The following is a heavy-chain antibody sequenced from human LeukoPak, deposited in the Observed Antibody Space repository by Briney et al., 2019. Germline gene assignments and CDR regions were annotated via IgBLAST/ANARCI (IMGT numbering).Heavy chain of an antibody. CDR2: LSEGGDTA. CDR1: GFTFSSYV. V-gene: IGHV3-23*01. CDR3: AFSPLGDNYGFPY. Sequence: GSSLRLSCAGSGFTFSSYVMHWVRQAPGRGLEWVSSLSEGGDTAYYADSVKGRFTIYRDNSRDTLYLQVNSLRADDTALYYCAFSPLGDNYGFPYWGQGALVIVPS. J-gene: IGHJ4*02. D-gene: IGHD5-18*01.